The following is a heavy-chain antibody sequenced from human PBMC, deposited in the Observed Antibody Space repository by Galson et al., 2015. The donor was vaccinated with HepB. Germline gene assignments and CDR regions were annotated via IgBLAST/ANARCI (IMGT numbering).Heavy chain of an antibody. Sequence: SLRLSCAGTGFSFSTYALSWVRQAPGKGLEWVAVVTGNGGYTAYTDSVKGRFTISRDNSKNTLFLQLNSLRAEDTAVYYCAKDGIMVANNPYHFHYWGQGTLVTVSS. CDR3: AKDGIMVANNPYHFHY. V-gene: IGHV3-23*01. CDR1: GFSFSTYA. D-gene: IGHD2-15*01. CDR2: VTGNGGYT. J-gene: IGHJ4*02.